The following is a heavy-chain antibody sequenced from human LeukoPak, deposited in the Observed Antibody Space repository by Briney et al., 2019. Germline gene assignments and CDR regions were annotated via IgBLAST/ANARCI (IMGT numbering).Heavy chain of an antibody. D-gene: IGHD1-14*01. CDR2: ISSDGSKK. V-gene: IGHV3-30-3*01. Sequence: PGGSLRLSCVASGFTLKTYAMHWVRQAPGKGLEWVAVISSDGSKKFYSDSVKGQFTISRDNSKNTLYLQMNSPRTEGTGVYFCMRDAGGYWGQGTLVTVSS. CDR1: GFTLKTYA. CDR3: MRDAGGY. J-gene: IGHJ4*02.